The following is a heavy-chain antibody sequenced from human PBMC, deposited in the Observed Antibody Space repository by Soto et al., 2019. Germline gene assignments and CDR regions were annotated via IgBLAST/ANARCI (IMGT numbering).Heavy chain of an antibody. CDR1: GDSVSSGSYY. Sequence: QVQLQESGPGLVKPSETLSLSCTVSGDSVSSGSYYWSWIRQPPGKGLEWIVFSYYSGYTNYNPSLKSRVTSSVDTSKTQFSLKLISVTAADTAVYYCASRQLGGSRDYWGQGTLVIVSS. D-gene: IGHD1-26*01. J-gene: IGHJ4*02. V-gene: IGHV4-61*01. CDR2: SYYSGYT. CDR3: ASRQLGGSRDY.